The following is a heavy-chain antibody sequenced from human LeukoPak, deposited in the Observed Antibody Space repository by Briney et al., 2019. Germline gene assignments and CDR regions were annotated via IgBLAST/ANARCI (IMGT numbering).Heavy chain of an antibody. CDR1: GFTFSDYY. D-gene: IGHD3-22*01. CDR3: ARGGPRRDYYDSSGYYYALDY. V-gene: IGHV3-11*05. CDR2: ISSSSSYT. J-gene: IGHJ4*02. Sequence: PGGSLRLSCAAFGFTFSDYYMSWIRQAPGKGLEWVSYISSSSSYTNYADSVKGRFTISRDNAKNSLYLQMNSLRAEDTAVYYCARGGPRRDYYDSSGYYYALDYWGQGTLVTVSS.